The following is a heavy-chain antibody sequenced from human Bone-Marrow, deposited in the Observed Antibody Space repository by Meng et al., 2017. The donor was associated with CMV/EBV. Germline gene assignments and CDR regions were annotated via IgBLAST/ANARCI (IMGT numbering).Heavy chain of an antibody. CDR2: IVVGSGNT. J-gene: IGHJ4*02. V-gene: IGHV1-58*01. D-gene: IGHD3-22*01. Sequence: SVKVSCKASGFTFTSSAVQWVRQARGQRLEWIGWIVVGSGNTNYAQKFQERVTITRDMSTSTAYMELSSLRSEDTAVYYCARDPNYYDSSGLGDYWGQGTLVTVSS. CDR1: GFTFTSSA. CDR3: ARDPNYYDSSGLGDY.